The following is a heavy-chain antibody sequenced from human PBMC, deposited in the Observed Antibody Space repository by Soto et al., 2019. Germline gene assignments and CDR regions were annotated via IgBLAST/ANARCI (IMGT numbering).Heavy chain of an antibody. CDR2: IIPIFGTA. Sequence: SVKVSCKASAGSFISYASIWVRQAPGQGLEWMGGIIPIFGTANYAQKFQGRVTITADESTSTAYMELSSLRSEDTAVYYCARALFGFAVVIYNWFDPCGQRTLVTVSS. J-gene: IGHJ5*02. CDR3: ARALFGFAVVIYNWFDP. V-gene: IGHV1-69*01. D-gene: IGHD3-3*01. CDR1: AGSFISYA.